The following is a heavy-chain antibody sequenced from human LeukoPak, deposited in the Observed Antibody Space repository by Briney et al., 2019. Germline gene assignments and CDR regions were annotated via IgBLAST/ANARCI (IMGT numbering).Heavy chain of an antibody. V-gene: IGHV3-15*01. CDR3: TTDWYCSGGSCPTFDY. Sequence: GGSLRLSCAASGFTFSNAWMSWVRQAPGTGLEWVGRIKSKTDGWTTDYAAPVKGRSTISRDDSKNTLYLQMNSLKTEDTAVYYCTTDWYCSGGSCPTFDYWGQGTLVTVSS. CDR2: IKSKTDGWTT. J-gene: IGHJ4*02. D-gene: IGHD2-15*01. CDR1: GFTFSNAW.